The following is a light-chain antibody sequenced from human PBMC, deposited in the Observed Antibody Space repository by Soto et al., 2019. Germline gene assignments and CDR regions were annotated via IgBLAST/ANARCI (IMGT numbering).Light chain of an antibody. CDR1: QTISYNY. J-gene: IGKJ1*01. CDR3: QQCGSSPQT. V-gene: IGKV3-20*01. CDR2: EAS. Sequence: EILLTQSPDSLSLSPGEGATLSCRASQTISYNYLAWYQQRPGQAPRLLIYEASRRATGITDSFSSSGSGPDFTLTISRLEPEDFAVFYCQQCGSSPQTFGQGPKVNVK.